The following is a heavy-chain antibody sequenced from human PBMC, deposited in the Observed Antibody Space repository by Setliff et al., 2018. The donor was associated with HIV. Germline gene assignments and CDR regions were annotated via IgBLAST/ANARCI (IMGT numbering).Heavy chain of an antibody. CDR2: FYTSGST. V-gene: IGHV4-61*02. J-gene: IGHJ4*02. D-gene: IGHD6-19*01. Sequence: KPSETLSLTCTVSGGSISSGSYYWSWIRQPAGKGLEWIGRFYTSGSTNYSPSLKSRVTMSVDTSKNQFSLKLSSVTAADTAVYYCARGDWYDFFDYWGQGTLVTSPQ. CDR1: GGSISSGSYY. CDR3: ARGDWYDFFDY.